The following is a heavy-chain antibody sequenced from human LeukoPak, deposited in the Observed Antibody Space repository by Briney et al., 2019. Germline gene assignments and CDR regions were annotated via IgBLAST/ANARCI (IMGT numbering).Heavy chain of an antibody. CDR3: ASPAESVAGAYYFDY. D-gene: IGHD6-19*01. V-gene: IGHV1-69*04. CDR2: IIPILGIA. J-gene: IGHJ4*02. CDR1: GGTFSSYA. Sequence: SVKVSCKASGGTFSSYAISWVRQAPGQGLEWMGRIIPILGIANYAQKFQGRVTITADKSTRTAYMELSSLRSEDTAVYYCASPAESVAGAYYFDYWGQGTLVTVSS.